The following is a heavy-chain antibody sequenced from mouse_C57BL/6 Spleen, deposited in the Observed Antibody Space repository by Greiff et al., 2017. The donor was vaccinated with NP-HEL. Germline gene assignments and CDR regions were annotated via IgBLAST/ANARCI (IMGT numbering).Heavy chain of an antibody. CDR1: GYTFTDYN. V-gene: IGHV1-18*01. J-gene: IGHJ2*01. D-gene: IGHD1-1*01. CDR2: INPNNGGT. CDR3: ARMDITTVVGFDY. Sequence: VQLKESGPELVKPGASVKIPCKASGYTFTDYNMDWVEQSHGKSLEWIGDINPNNGGTIYNQKFKGKATLTVDKSSSTAYMELRSLTSEDTAVYYCARMDITTVVGFDYWGQGTTLTVSS.